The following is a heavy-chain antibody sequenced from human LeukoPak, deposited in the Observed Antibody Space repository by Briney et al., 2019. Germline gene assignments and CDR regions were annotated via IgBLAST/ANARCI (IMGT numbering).Heavy chain of an antibody. Sequence: GGSLRLSCAASGFTFSSYWMHWVRQAPGKGLVWVSRINSDGSSTSYADSVKGRFTISRDSAKNTLYLEMNSLRAEDAAVYYCARYNWNSAPFDYWGQGTLVTVSS. CDR1: GFTFSSYW. D-gene: IGHD1-7*01. J-gene: IGHJ4*02. V-gene: IGHV3-74*01. CDR2: INSDGSST. CDR3: ARYNWNSAPFDY.